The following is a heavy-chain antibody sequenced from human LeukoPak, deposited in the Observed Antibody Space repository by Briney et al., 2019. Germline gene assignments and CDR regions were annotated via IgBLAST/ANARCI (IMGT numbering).Heavy chain of an antibody. CDR3: AKGPRDYSTYYYYYYMDV. V-gene: IGHV3-23*01. D-gene: IGHD6-13*01. Sequence: GGSLRLSCAASGFTFSSYAMSWVRQAPGKGLEWVSAISGSGGSTYYADSVKGRFTISRDNSKNTLYLQMNSLRAEDTAVYYCAKGPRDYSTYYYYYYMDVWGKGTTVTVSS. J-gene: IGHJ6*03. CDR1: GFTFSSYA. CDR2: ISGSGGST.